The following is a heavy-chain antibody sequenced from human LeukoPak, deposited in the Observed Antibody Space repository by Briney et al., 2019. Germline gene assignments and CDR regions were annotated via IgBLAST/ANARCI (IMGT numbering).Heavy chain of an antibody. D-gene: IGHD2-2*01. CDR1: GFTFSSYG. J-gene: IGHJ4*02. Sequence: GGSLRLSCAASGFTFSSYGMHWVRQAPGKGLEWVAVIWYDGSNKYYADSVKGRFTISRDNSKNTLYLQMNSLRAEDTAVYYCARGKPTAVPFDYWGQGTLVTVSS. V-gene: IGHV3-33*01. CDR2: IWYDGSNK. CDR3: ARGKPTAVPFDY.